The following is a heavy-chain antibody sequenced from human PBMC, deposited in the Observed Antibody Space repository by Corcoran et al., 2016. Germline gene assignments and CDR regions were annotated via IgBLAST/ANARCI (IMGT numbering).Heavy chain of an antibody. CDR1: GYSFTSYW. CDR2: IYPGDSDT. J-gene: IGHJ3*02. V-gene: IGHV5-51*01. D-gene: IGHD3-10*01. CDR3: ARGLLWFGDPRALDI. Sequence: EVQLVQSGAEVKKPGESLKISCKGSGYSFTSYWIGWVRQMPGKGLEWLGIIYPGDSDTRYSPSFQGQFTISADKSISTAYLQWSSLKASDTAIYYCARGLLWFGDPRALDIWGQGTMVTVSS.